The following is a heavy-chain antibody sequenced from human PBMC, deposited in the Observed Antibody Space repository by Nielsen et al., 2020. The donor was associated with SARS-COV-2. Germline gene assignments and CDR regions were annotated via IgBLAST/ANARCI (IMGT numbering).Heavy chain of an antibody. V-gene: IGHV4-34*01. CDR2: IHPSGNT. D-gene: IGHD3-10*01. J-gene: IGHJ5*02. CDR3: ARARSGRRYYYGSGSVGFDP. CDR1: GGSFSGYY. Sequence: SETLSLTCAVYGGSFSGYYWNWIRQPPGKGLEWIGEIHPSGNTNYNPSLESRVTMSLDTSKNQFSLKLSSVTAADTAVYYCARARSGRRYYYGSGSVGFDPWGQGTLVTVSS.